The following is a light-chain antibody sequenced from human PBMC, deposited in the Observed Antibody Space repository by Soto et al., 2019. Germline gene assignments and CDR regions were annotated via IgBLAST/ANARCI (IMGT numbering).Light chain of an antibody. J-gene: IGLJ3*02. Sequence: QAVVTQEPSFSVSPGRTVTLTCGLSSGSVSTSYYPIWYQQTPGQAPRTLIYSTNTRSSGVPDRFSGSILGNKAALTITGAQADDESDYYCVLYMGSGVGVFGGGTKLTVL. CDR2: STN. CDR3: VLYMGSGVGV. CDR1: SGSVSTSYY. V-gene: IGLV8-61*01.